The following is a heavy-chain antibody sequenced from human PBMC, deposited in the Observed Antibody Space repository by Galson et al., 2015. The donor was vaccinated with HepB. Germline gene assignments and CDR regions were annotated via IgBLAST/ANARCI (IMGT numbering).Heavy chain of an antibody. D-gene: IGHD3-22*01. Sequence: SLRLSCAASGITFTSYAMSWVRQAPGKGLEWVSGIIGSGGSTYYADSVEGRFTISRDNSKNTLFLQMNSLRAEDTAVYYCAKVRSNQRWLLLLQLDYWGQGTLVTVSS. CDR2: IIGSGGST. J-gene: IGHJ4*02. V-gene: IGHV3-23*01. CDR1: GITFTSYA. CDR3: AKVRSNQRWLLLLQLDY.